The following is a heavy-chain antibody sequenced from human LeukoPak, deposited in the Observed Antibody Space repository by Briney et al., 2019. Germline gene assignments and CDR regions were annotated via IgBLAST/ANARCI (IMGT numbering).Heavy chain of an antibody. Sequence: ASVKVPCKASGYTFTSYAMHWVRQAPGQRLEWMGWINAGNGNTKYSQKFQGRVTITRDTSASTAYMELSSLRSEDTAVYYCARGEGGGAASIFDYWGQGTLVTVSS. J-gene: IGHJ4*02. D-gene: IGHD6-13*01. CDR1: GYTFTSYA. CDR3: ARGEGGGAASIFDY. CDR2: INAGNGNT. V-gene: IGHV1-3*01.